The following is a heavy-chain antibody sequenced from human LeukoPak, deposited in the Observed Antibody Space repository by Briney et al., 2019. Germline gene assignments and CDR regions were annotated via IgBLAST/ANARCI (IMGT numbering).Heavy chain of an antibody. CDR3: ARLKKQYYYDSSGYYYFDY. D-gene: IGHD3-22*01. CDR2: ISGSGDST. J-gene: IGHJ4*02. CDR1: GFTFSSYA. Sequence: GGSLRLSCAASGFTFSSYAMSWVRQAPGKGLEWVSAISGSGDSTYYGDSVKGRFTISRDNAKNSLYLQMNSLRAEDTAVYYCARLKKQYYYDSSGYYYFDYWGQGTLVTVSS. V-gene: IGHV3-23*01.